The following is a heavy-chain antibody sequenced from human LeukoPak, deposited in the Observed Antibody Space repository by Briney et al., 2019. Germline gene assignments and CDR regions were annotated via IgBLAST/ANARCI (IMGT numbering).Heavy chain of an antibody. CDR1: GFTFSSYA. Sequence: GGSLRLSCAASGFTFSSYAMSWVRQAPGKGLEWVSAISGSGGSTYYADSVKGRFTISRDNAKNSLYLQMNSLRVEDTAIYYCTRDQNFYGSGRGFDPWGQGTLVTVSS. J-gene: IGHJ5*02. CDR3: TRDQNFYGSGRGFDP. CDR2: ISGSGGST. V-gene: IGHV3-23*01. D-gene: IGHD3-10*01.